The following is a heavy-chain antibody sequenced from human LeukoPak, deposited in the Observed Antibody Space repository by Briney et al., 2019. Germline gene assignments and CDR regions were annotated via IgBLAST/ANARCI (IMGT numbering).Heavy chain of an antibody. Sequence: GGSLRLSCAVSGLSFRSYGMHWVRQAPGKGLEWVAVIWYDGSKKYYAESVKGRFTISRDNSKNTLYLQMNSLRAEDTAVHYCARTRRLKDIVVVPAALPYYMDVWGKGTTVTVSS. V-gene: IGHV3-33*01. CDR2: IWYDGSKK. CDR3: ARTRRLKDIVVVPAALPYYMDV. CDR1: GLSFRSYG. J-gene: IGHJ6*03. D-gene: IGHD2-2*02.